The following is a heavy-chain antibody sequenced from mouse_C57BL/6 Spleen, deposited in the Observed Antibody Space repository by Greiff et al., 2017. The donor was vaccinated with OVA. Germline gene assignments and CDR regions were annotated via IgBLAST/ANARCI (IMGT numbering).Heavy chain of an antibody. V-gene: IGHV14-4*01. CDR1: GFNIKDDY. Sequence: EVKLMESGAELVRPGASVKLSCTASGFNIKDDYMHWVKQRPEQGLEWIGWIDPENGDTEYASKFQGKATITADTSSNTAYLQLSSLTSEDTAVYYCTTSSGYVGFAYWGQGTLVTVSA. D-gene: IGHD3-2*02. J-gene: IGHJ3*01. CDR3: TTSSGYVGFAY. CDR2: IDPENGDT.